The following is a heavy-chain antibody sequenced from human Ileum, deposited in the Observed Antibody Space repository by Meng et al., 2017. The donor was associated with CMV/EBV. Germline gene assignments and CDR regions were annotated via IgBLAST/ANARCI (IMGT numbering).Heavy chain of an antibody. CDR3: ARGGYLYGMDV. J-gene: IGHJ6*02. V-gene: IGHV3-21*01. CDR2: ISSSSSYI. D-gene: IGHD5-18*01. Sequence: GESLNISCAASGFTFSSYSMNWVRQAPGKGLEWVSSISSSSSYIYYADSVKGRFTISRDNAKNSLYLQMHSLRAEDTAVYYCARGGYLYGMDVWGQGTTVTVSS. CDR1: GFTFSSYS.